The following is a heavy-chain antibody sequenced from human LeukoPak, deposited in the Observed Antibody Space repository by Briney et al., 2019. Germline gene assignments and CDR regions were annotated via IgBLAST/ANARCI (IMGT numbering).Heavy chain of an antibody. CDR2: ISWNSGSI. J-gene: IGHJ4*02. V-gene: IGHV3-9*01. Sequence: GGSLRLSCAASGFTFYDYAMHWVRHAPGKGLEWVSGISWNSGSIGYADSVKGRFTISRDNAKNSLYLQMNSLRAEDTALYYCARESYIAAAGTFDYWGQGTLVTVSS. CDR1: GFTFYDYA. D-gene: IGHD6-13*01. CDR3: ARESYIAAAGTFDY.